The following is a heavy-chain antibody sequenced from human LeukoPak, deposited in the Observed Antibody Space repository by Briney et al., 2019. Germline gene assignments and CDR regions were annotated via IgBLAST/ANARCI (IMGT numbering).Heavy chain of an antibody. CDR3: ARDRGSRWFGPIDY. Sequence: TGGSLRLSCAASGFTVSSNYMSWVRQAPGKGLEWVSVIDSGGSTYYADSVKDRFTISRDDSKNTLYLQLNSLRAEDTAVYYCARDRGSRWFGPIDYWGLGTLVTVSS. J-gene: IGHJ4*02. V-gene: IGHV3-66*01. D-gene: IGHD6-13*01. CDR1: GFTVSSNY. CDR2: IDSGGST.